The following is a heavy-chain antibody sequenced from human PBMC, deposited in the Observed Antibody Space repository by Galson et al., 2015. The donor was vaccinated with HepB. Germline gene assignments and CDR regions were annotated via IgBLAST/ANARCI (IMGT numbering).Heavy chain of an antibody. CDR1: GGSISDYY. CDR2: VSRSENT. D-gene: IGHD6-19*01. V-gene: IGHV4-59*01. CDR3: VTGRGWLVDY. J-gene: IGHJ4*02. Sequence: ETLSLTCTMSGGSISDYYCGWVRQSPGKELERIGYVSRSENTKYNPSLKSRVTMALDTSKNQFSLRLTSVTAADTALYYCVTGRGWLVDYWGQGMFVTVSS.